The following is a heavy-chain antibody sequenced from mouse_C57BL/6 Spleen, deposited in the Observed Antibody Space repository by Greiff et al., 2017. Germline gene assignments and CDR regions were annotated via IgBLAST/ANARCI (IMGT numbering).Heavy chain of an antibody. Sequence: QVHVKQSGAELVKPGASVKISCKASGYAFSSYWMNWVKQRPGKGLEWIGQIYPGDGDTNYNGKFKGKATLTADKSSSTAYMQLSSLTSEDSAVYFCATFYYGTPDYWGQGTTLTVSS. CDR3: ATFYYGTPDY. J-gene: IGHJ2*01. V-gene: IGHV1-80*01. CDR2: IYPGDGDT. D-gene: IGHD1-1*01. CDR1: GYAFSSYW.